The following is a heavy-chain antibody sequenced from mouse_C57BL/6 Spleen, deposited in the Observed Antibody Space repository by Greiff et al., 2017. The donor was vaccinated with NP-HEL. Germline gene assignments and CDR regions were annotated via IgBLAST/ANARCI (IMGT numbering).Heavy chain of an antibody. CDR1: GYTFTSYT. J-gene: IGHJ1*03. CDR2: INPSSGYT. CDR3: ARRGKYYGSSYFWYVDV. D-gene: IGHD1-1*01. V-gene: IGHV1-4*01. Sequence: QVQLQQSGAELARPGASVKMSCKASGYTFTSYTMHWVKQRPGQGLEWIGYINPSSGYTKYNQKFKDKATLTADKSSSTAYMQLSSLTAEDSAVYYCARRGKYYGSSYFWYVDVWGTGTTVTVSS.